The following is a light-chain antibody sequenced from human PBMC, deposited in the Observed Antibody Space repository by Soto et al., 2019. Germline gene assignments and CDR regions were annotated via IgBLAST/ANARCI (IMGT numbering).Light chain of an antibody. Sequence: DIQVTQSPSTPSASVGDRVTITCRASQSISVYLAWYQQRPREAPKLLIYGGSSLESGVPSRFSGSGSGTEFTLTISSLQPTDFATYYCHQYATSSPTFGQGTKLEI. V-gene: IGKV1-5*01. J-gene: IGKJ2*01. CDR2: GGS. CDR3: HQYATSSPT. CDR1: QSISVY.